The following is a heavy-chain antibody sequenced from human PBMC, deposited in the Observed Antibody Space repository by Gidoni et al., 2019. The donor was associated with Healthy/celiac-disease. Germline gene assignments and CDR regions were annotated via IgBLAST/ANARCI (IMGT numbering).Heavy chain of an antibody. CDR1: GFTFSSYA. CDR2: ISYDGSNK. J-gene: IGHJ4*02. V-gene: IGHV3-30*04. D-gene: IGHD1-26*01. CDR3: ARDERGIGSFDY. Sequence: QVQLVESGGGVVQPGRSLRLSCAASGFTFSSYAMHWVRQAPGKGLEWVAVISYDGSNKYYADSVKGRFTISRDNSKNTLYLQMNSLRAEDTAVYYCARDERGIGSFDYWGQGTLVTVSS.